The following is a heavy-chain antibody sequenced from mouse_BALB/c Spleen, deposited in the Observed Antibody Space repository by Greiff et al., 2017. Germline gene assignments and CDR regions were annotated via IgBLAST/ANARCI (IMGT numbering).Heavy chain of an antibody. Sequence: VQLHQSGAELVRPGASVQLSCKASGYSFTSYWMNWVKQRPGQGLEWIGMIHPSDSETRLNQKFKDKATLTVDKSSSTAYMQLSSPTSEDSAVYYCARDLDYYGSSSFAYWGQGTLVTVSA. CDR2: IHPSDSET. J-gene: IGHJ3*01. CDR1: GYSFTSYW. V-gene: IGHV1-61*01. D-gene: IGHD1-1*01. CDR3: ARDLDYYGSSSFAY.